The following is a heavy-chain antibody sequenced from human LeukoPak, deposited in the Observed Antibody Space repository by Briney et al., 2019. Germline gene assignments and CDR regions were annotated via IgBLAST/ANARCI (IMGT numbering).Heavy chain of an antibody. Sequence: KSSETLSLTCSVFGGSISSTTYYWVWIRQPPGKGLECIASIHYTGRAYYHPSLKSRATISADTSKNHFSLKLSSVTAADTAVYYCARHFDNGDYKKTFDIWGQGTMVTVSS. D-gene: IGHD4-17*01. V-gene: IGHV4-39*01. CDR3: ARHFDNGDYKKTFDI. CDR2: IHYTGRA. CDR1: GGSISSTTYY. J-gene: IGHJ3*02.